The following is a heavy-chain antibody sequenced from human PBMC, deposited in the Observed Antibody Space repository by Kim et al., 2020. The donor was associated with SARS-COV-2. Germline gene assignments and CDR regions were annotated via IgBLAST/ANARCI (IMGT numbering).Heavy chain of an antibody. CDR2: K. Sequence: KYYVDSVKGRLTISRDSAKNSLYLQMNSLRAEDTAVYYCARVGGSSWSFDYWGQGTLVTVSS. CDR3: ARVGGSSWSFDY. D-gene: IGHD6-13*01. J-gene: IGHJ4*02. V-gene: IGHV3-7*01.